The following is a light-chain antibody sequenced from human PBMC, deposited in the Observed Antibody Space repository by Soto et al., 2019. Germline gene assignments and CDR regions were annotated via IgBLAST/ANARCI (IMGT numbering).Light chain of an antibody. Sequence: QLVLTQSSSASASLGSSVKLTCTLSSGHSSYIIAWHHQQPGKAPRYLMKLEGRGSYNMGSGVPDRFSGSSSGAGRYLTISNLQFEDEANYYCETWDSNTRVFGGGTKLTVL. J-gene: IGLJ2*01. V-gene: IGLV4-60*02. CDR3: ETWDSNTRV. CDR1: SGHSSYI. CDR2: LEGRGSY.